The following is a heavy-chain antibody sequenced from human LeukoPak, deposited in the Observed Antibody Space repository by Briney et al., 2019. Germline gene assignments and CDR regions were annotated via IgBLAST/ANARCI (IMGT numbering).Heavy chain of an antibody. CDR2: IYHTGTT. CDR1: GYSISSGYY. Sequence: SETLSLTCTVSGYSISSGYYWGWIRQPPGKGLEWIGYIYHTGTTYYTPSLKSRVTISVDRSKNQFSLKLNSVTAADTAVYYCAGGFLEWLSFDYWGQGTLVTVSS. V-gene: IGHV4-38-2*02. D-gene: IGHD3-3*01. CDR3: AGGFLEWLSFDY. J-gene: IGHJ4*02.